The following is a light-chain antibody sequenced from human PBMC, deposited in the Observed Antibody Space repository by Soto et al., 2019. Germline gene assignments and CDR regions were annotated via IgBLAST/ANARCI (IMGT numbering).Light chain of an antibody. Sequence: EIVLTQSPATLSLSPGERATLSCRASQSVTNSLAWYQQKPGQAPRLLVYDASNRATGIPTRFSGSGSGTDFTLTISNLEPEDSAVYYCQQHISWPLTFGGGTKVDIK. V-gene: IGKV3-11*01. CDR1: QSVTNS. J-gene: IGKJ4*01. CDR2: DAS. CDR3: QQHISWPLT.